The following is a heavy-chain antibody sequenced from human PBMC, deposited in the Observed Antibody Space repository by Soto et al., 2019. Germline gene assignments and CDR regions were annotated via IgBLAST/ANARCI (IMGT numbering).Heavy chain of an antibody. CDR3: TRDASRDSSARGWFDP. Sequence: KTGGSLRLSCAASGFTFRSFTMNWVRQAPGKGLEWASTISSNSAYIYYTDALRGRFTISRDNAKNSLHLQMNSLRAEDTAVYYCTRDASRDSSARGWFDPWGPGTLVTVSS. D-gene: IGHD6-13*01. J-gene: IGHJ5*02. V-gene: IGHV3-21*01. CDR2: ISSNSAYI. CDR1: GFTFRSFT.